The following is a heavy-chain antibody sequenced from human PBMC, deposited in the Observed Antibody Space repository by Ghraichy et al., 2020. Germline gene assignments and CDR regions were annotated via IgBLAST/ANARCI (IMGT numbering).Heavy chain of an antibody. CDR3: VKIGVIGLWYFDL. Sequence: SCAASGFSFSTTGMSWVRQAPGRGPEWVSSISSSGGETYYGDSVRGRFTVFRDNSKNTLYLQMNSLTVEDTAVFYCVKIGVIGLWYFDLWGRGTLVRVSS. V-gene: IGHV3-23*01. CDR2: ISSSGGET. CDR1: GFSFSTTG. J-gene: IGHJ2*01. D-gene: IGHD2-21*01.